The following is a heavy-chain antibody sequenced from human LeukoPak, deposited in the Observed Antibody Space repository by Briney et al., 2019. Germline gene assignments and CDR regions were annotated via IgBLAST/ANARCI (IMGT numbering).Heavy chain of an antibody. V-gene: IGHV1-2*04. CDR2: INPNSGGT. D-gene: IGHD3-10*01. Sequence: ASVKVSCKASGYTFTGYYMHWVRQAPGQGLEWMGWINPNSGGTNYAQKFQGWVTMTRDTSISTAYMELSRLRSDDTAVYYCARDREWFGDRHDAFDIWGQGTMVTVSS. CDR3: ARDREWFGDRHDAFDI. J-gene: IGHJ3*02. CDR1: GYTFTGYY.